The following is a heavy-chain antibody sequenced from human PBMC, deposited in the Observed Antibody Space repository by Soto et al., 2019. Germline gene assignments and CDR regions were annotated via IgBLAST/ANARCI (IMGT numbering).Heavy chain of an antibody. CDR3: AKTPEQWLVSYYFDY. V-gene: IGHV3-23*01. CDR2: ISGSGGST. J-gene: IGHJ4*02. Sequence: GSLRLSCAASGFTFSSYAMSWVRQAPGKGLEWVSAISGSGGSTYYADSVKGRFTISRDNSKNTLYLQMNSLRAEDTAVYYCAKTPEQWLVSYYFDYWGQGTLVTVSS. D-gene: IGHD6-19*01. CDR1: GFTFSSYA.